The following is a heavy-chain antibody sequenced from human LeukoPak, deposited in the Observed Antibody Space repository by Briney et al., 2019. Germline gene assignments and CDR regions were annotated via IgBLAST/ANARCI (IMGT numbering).Heavy chain of an antibody. D-gene: IGHD6-13*01. J-gene: IGHJ4*02. CDR2: IRYDGSNK. CDR1: GFTFSSYG. V-gene: IGHV3-30*02. Sequence: GGSLRLSCAASGFTFSSYGMHWVRQAPGKGLEWVAFIRYDGSNKYYADSVKGRFTISRDNSKNSLYLQMNSLRAEDTAVYYCAGIQGIAAAEMTDDYWGQGTLVTVSS. CDR3: AGIQGIAAAEMTDDY.